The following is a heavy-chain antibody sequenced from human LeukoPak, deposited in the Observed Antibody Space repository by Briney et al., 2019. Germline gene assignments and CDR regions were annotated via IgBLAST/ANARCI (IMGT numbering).Heavy chain of an antibody. CDR2: IYYSGST. CDR1: GGSISSYY. J-gene: IGHJ6*02. D-gene: IGHD6-6*01. CDR3: ARGVYSSSIYYAMDV. Sequence: SETLSLTCSVSGGSISSYYWSWIRQPPGKGLEWIGYIYYSGSTNYNPSLKSRVTISVDTSKNQFSLKLSSVTAADTAVYYCARGVYSSSIYYAMDVWGPGT. V-gene: IGHV4-59*01.